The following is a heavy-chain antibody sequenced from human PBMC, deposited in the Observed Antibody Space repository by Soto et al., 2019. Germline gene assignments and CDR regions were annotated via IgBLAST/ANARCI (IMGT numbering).Heavy chain of an antibody. V-gene: IGHV3-66*01. J-gene: IGHJ3*02. CDR2: IYSGGST. CDR3: ARNFWSLDAFDI. CDR1: GFTVSSNY. D-gene: IGHD3-3*01. Sequence: GGSLRLSCAASGFTVSSNYMSWVRQAPGKGLEWVSVIYSGGSTYYADSVKGRFTISRDNSKNTLYLQMNSLRAEDTAVYYCARNFWSLDAFDIWGQGTMVTVSS.